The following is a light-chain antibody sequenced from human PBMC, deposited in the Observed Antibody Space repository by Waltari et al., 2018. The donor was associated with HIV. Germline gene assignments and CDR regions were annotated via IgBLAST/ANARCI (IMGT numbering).Light chain of an antibody. CDR2: AAS. CDR3: SSFASQGSPM. V-gene: IGLV2-14*03. CDR1: SRSVAVSPF. Sequence: QSPLHQPASVSASPRQPITISSPGVSRSVAVSPFFSCYQPRPGKPPPLIIYAASSRPSGISSRFVGSKSGVTASLTIAGLQAEDEAVYFCSSFASQGSPMFGGGTKLTVL. J-gene: IGLJ3*02.